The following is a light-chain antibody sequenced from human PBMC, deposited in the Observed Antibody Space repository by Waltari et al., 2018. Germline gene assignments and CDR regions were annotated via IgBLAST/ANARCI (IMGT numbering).Light chain of an antibody. CDR2: WAS. V-gene: IGKV4-1*01. CDR3: QQYSTVPVT. CDR1: QRILSASNNKNY. J-gene: IGKJ4*01. Sequence: DIVMTQSPDSLAVSLGERATINCESSQRILSASNNKNYIAWYHQKPGQPPKLLIHWASTRQSGFPDRFSASGSGTDFTLTISSLQAEDVAVYYCQQYSTVPVTFGGGTKVEIK.